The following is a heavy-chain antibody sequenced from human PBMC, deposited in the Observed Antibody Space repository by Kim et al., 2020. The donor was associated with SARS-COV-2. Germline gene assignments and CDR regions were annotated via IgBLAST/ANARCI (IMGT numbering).Heavy chain of an antibody. Sequence: SVKVSCKASGGTFSSYAISWVRQAPGQGLEWMGGIIPIFGTANYAQKFQGRVTITADESTSTAYMELSSLRSEDTAVYYCARARYNDFWSGYTESCYFDYWGQGTLVTVSS. CDR2: IIPIFGTA. D-gene: IGHD3-3*01. CDR3: ARARYNDFWSGYTESCYFDY. CDR1: GGTFSSYA. J-gene: IGHJ4*02. V-gene: IGHV1-69*13.